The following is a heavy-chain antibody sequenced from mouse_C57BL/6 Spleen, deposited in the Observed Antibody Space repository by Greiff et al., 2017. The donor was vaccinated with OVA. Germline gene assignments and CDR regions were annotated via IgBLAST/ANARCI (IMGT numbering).Heavy chain of an antibody. Sequence: VQLQQSGTELVKPGASVKLSCKASGYTFTSYWMHWVKQRPGQGLEWIGNINPSNGGTNYNEKFKRKATLTVDKSSSTAYMQLSSLTSEDSAVYYCARYGGYYPYWFDYWGQGTTLTVSS. CDR3: ARYGGYYPYWFDY. V-gene: IGHV1-53*01. CDR2: INPSNGGT. J-gene: IGHJ2*01. CDR1: GYTFTSYW. D-gene: IGHD2-3*01.